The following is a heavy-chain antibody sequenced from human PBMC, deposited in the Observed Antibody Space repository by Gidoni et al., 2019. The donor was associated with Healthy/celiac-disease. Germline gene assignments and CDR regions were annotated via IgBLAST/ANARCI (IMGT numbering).Heavy chain of an antibody. Sequence: QVQLVQSGAEVKKPGSSVKVPCKASGGTFSSYTISWVRQAPGQGLEWLGRIIPILGIANYAQKFQGRVTITADKSTSTAYMELSSLRSEDTAVYYCARDGLRFYGMDVWGQGTTVTVSS. V-gene: IGHV1-69*08. CDR2: IIPILGIA. J-gene: IGHJ6*02. CDR3: ARDGLRFYGMDV. CDR1: GGTFSSYT.